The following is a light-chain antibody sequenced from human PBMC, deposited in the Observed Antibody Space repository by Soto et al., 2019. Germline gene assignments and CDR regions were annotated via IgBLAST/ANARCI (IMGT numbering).Light chain of an antibody. CDR1: TSDVGTYNL. V-gene: IGLV2-14*02. CDR2: EVH. CDR3: GSYTMKTRDV. Sequence: QSVLAQPASVSGSPGQSVTISCTGTTSDVGTYNLVSWYQQLPGKAPKLMIYEVHNRPSGVSDRFSGSKSGNTASLTISGLQAEGEADYFCGSYTMKTRDVFGTGTKVTVL. J-gene: IGLJ1*01.